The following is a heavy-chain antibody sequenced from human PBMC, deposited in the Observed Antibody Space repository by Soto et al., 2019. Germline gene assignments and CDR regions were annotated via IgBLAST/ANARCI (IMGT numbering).Heavy chain of an antibody. CDR2: IIPIFGTA. V-gene: IGHV1-69*06. Sequence: QVQLVQSGAEVKKPGSSVKVSCKASGGTFSSYAISWVRQAPGQGLEWMGGIIPIFGTANYAQKFQGGVTITADKSTSTAYMELSSLRSEDTAVYYCARGAGIAAAKNAYYYYYGMDVWGQGTTVTVSS. J-gene: IGHJ6*02. CDR3: ARGAGIAAAKNAYYYYYGMDV. D-gene: IGHD6-13*01. CDR1: GGTFSSYA.